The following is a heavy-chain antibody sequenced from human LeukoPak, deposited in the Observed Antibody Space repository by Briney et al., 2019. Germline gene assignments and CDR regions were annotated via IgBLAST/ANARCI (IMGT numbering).Heavy chain of an antibody. Sequence: GGSLRLSCAASGFTFSSYAMSWVRQAPGKRLEWISGISGSGGSTYYADSVKGRFTISRDNSKNTVYLQMNSLRAEDTAVYYCAKDSRGGSTWGKYYFDYWGQGTLVTVSS. CDR3: AKDSRGGSTWGKYYFDY. V-gene: IGHV3-23*01. J-gene: IGHJ4*02. CDR2: ISGSGGST. CDR1: GFTFSSYA. D-gene: IGHD2-15*01.